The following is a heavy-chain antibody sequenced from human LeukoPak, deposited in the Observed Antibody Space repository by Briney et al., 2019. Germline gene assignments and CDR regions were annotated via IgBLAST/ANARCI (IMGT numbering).Heavy chain of an antibody. V-gene: IGHV1-46*01. CDR1: GYTFTSYY. D-gene: IGHD3-22*01. CDR2: INPSGGST. CDR3: ARDQGSSGYLYYFDY. Sequence: ASVTVSCMASGYTFTSYYMHWVRQAPGQGREGMGLINPSGGSTSYAQKFQGRVTMTRDTSTSTVYMELSSLRSEDTAVYYCARDQGSSGYLYYFDYWGQGTLVTVSS. J-gene: IGHJ4*02.